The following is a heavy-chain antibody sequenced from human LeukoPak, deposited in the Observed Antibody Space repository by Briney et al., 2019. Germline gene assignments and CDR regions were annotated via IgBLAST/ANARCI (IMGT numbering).Heavy chain of an antibody. CDR1: GYTFTSYH. J-gene: IGHJ6*02. CDR2: VSAYNDNT. Sequence: ASVKVSCKASGYTFTSYHITWVRQAPGQGLEWMGWVSAYNDNTNYAQKFQGRVTMTTDTSTSTAYMELRSLRSDDTAVYYCARSYYYYGMDVWGQGTTVTVSS. CDR3: ARSYYYYGMDV. V-gene: IGHV1-18*01.